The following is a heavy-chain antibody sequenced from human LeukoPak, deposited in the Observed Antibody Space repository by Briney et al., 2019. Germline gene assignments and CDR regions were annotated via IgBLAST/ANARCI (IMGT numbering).Heavy chain of an antibody. CDR3: ATTLGATTYRIDAFDI. V-gene: IGHV1-24*01. J-gene: IGHJ3*02. D-gene: IGHD1-26*01. Sequence: ASVKVSCKVSGYTLTDLSMHWVRQAPGKGLGWMGGFDPEDGETIYAQKFQGRVTMTEDTSTDTAYMELSSLRSEDTAVYYCATTLGATTYRIDAFDIWGQGTMVTVSS. CDR2: FDPEDGET. CDR1: GYTLTDLS.